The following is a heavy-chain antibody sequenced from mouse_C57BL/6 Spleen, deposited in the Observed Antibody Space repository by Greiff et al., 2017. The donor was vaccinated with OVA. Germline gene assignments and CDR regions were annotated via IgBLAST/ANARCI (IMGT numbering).Heavy chain of an antibody. V-gene: IGHV5-6*01. CDR1: GFTFSSYG. D-gene: IGHD2-4*01. Sequence: EVKLLESGGDLVKPGGSLKLSCAASGFTFSSYGMSWVRQTPDKRLEWVATISSGGSYTYYPDSVKGRFTISRDNAKNTLYLQMSSLKSEDTAMYYCARQNYDPDYYAMDYWGQGTSVTVSS. CDR3: ARQNYDPDYYAMDY. CDR2: ISSGGSYT. J-gene: IGHJ4*01.